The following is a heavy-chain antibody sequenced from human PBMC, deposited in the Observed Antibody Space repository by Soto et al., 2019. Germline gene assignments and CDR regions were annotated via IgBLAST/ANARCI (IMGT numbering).Heavy chain of an antibody. Sequence: ASVKVSCKASGYTFTIYAMHWVRQAPGQRLEWMGWINAGNGNTKYSQKFQGRVTITRDTSASTAYMELSSLRSEDTAVYYCARGSYDFWRGYYSWGQGTLVTVSS. D-gene: IGHD3-3*01. V-gene: IGHV1-3*01. J-gene: IGHJ4*02. CDR1: GYTFTIYA. CDR2: INAGNGNT. CDR3: ARGSYDFWRGYYS.